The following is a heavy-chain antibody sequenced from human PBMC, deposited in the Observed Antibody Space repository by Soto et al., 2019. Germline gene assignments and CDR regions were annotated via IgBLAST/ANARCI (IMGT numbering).Heavy chain of an antibody. CDR2: ISHSGST. J-gene: IGHJ6*02. CDR3: ARGPRYYYGSGSYYNVYYYYGMDV. V-gene: IGHV4-34*01. CDR1: GGSFSGYY. Sequence: SETLSLTCAVYGGSFSGYYWSWIRQPPGKGLEWIGEISHSGSTNYNPSLKSRVTISVDTSKNQFSLKLSSVTAADTAVYYCARGPRYYYGSGSYYNVYYYYGMDVWGQGTTVTVSS. D-gene: IGHD3-10*01.